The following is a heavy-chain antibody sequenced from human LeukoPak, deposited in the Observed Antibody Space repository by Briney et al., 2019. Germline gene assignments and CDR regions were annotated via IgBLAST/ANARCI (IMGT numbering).Heavy chain of an antibody. CDR3: AVATIKDYFDY. CDR1: GFSFSSYE. D-gene: IGHD5-24*01. CDR2: ISSSGSTI. V-gene: IGHV3-48*03. J-gene: IGHJ4*02. Sequence: PGGSLRLSCAASGFSFSSYEMNWVRQAPGKGLEWVSYISSSGSTIYYADSVKGRFTISRDNAKNSLYLQMNSLRAEDTAVYYCAVATIKDYFDYWGQGTLVTVSS.